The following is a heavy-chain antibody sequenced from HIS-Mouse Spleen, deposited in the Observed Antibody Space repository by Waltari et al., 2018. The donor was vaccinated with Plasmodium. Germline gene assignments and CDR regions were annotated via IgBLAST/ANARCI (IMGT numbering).Heavy chain of an antibody. CDR1: GFTFSRCW. Sequence: EVQLVESGGGLVQPGGSLRLSCAAAGFTFSRCWMSWFRRAPGKGLEWVANIKQDGSEKYYVDSVKGRFTISRDNAKNSLYLQMNSLRAEDTAVYYCARLRRANWGMADAFDIWGQGTMVTVSS. CDR2: IKQDGSEK. CDR3: ARLRRANWGMADAFDI. V-gene: IGHV3-7*01. D-gene: IGHD7-27*01. J-gene: IGHJ3*02.